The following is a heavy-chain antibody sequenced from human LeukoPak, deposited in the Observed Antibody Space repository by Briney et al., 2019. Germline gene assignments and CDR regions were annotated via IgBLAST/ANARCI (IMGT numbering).Heavy chain of an antibody. CDR1: GGTFSSYA. D-gene: IGHD5-12*01. CDR3: ASEGYSGYDFVVWDY. J-gene: IGHJ4*02. V-gene: IGHV1-69*04. CDR2: IIPILGIA. Sequence: SVEVSCKASGGTFSSYAISWVRQAPGQGLEWTGRIIPILGIANYAQKFQGRVTITADKSTSTAYMELSSLRSEDTAVYYCASEGYSGYDFVVWDYWGQGTLVTVSS.